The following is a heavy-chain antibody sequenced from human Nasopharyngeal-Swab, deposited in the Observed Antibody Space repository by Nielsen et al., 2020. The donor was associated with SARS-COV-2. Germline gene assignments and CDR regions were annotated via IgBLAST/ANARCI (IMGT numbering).Heavy chain of an antibody. D-gene: IGHD3-10*01. V-gene: IGHV4-39*01. CDR2: IYYSGST. Sequence: WIRQPPGKGLEWIGSIYYSGSTYYNPSLKSRVTISVDTPKNQFSLKLSSVTAADTAVYYCARARSYGSGRNPKGGGNFDYWGQGTLVTVSS. CDR3: ARARSYGSGRNPKGGGNFDY. J-gene: IGHJ4*02.